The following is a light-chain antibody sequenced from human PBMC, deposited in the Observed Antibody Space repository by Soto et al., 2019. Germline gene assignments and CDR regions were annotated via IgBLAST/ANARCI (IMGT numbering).Light chain of an antibody. CDR1: QSVSSN. Sequence: ETVMTQSPATLSVSPGERATLSCKASQSVSSNLAWYQQRPGQAPRLLVYGAFTRAAGIPARFSVSGSGTEFTLTISSRQSEDFAVYFCQQYNNWPLTFGGGTKVEIK. J-gene: IGKJ4*01. CDR3: QQYNNWPLT. CDR2: GAF. V-gene: IGKV3-15*01.